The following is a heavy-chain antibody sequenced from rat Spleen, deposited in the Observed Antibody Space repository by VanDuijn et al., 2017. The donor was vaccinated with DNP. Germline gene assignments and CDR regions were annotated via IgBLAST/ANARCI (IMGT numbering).Heavy chain of an antibody. J-gene: IGHJ2*01. CDR2: IIYDGSHT. Sequence: EVQLVESGGGVVQPGTSLKLSCAASGFTFSDSAMAWVRQSPKKGLEWVATIIYDGSHTFYRDSVQGRFTISRDNAKTTLYLQMDSLRSDDTATYYCVTRGMYGGYDHWGQGVMVTVSS. CDR3: VTRGMYGGYDH. CDR1: GFTFSDSA. V-gene: IGHV5S10*01. D-gene: IGHD1-11*01.